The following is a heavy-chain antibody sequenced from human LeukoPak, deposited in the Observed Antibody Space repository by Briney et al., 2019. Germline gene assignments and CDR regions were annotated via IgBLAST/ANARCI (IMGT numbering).Heavy chain of an antibody. Sequence: GGSLRLSCAASGFTFSNYGMHWVRQAPGKGLEWVAFIQYDGSNKYYADSVKGRFTISRDNSKNMLYLQMNSLRAEDTAVYYCAKGAYYGDWGQGTLVTVSS. V-gene: IGHV3-30*02. D-gene: IGHD3-3*01. CDR2: IQYDGSNK. CDR1: GFTFSNYG. J-gene: IGHJ4*02. CDR3: AKGAYYGD.